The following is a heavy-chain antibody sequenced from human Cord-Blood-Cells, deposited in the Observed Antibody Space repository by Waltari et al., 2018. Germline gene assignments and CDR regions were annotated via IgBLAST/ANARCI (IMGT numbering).Heavy chain of an antibody. Sequence: QVQLQESGPGLVKPSETLSLTCAVSGYSISSGYYWGWILPPPGKGLEWIGSIYHSGSTYYNPSLKSRVTISVDTSKNQFSLKLSSVTAADTAVYYCARVYSGYESYWYFDLWGRGTLVTVSS. D-gene: IGHD5-12*01. J-gene: IGHJ2*01. CDR3: ARVYSGYESYWYFDL. CDR1: GYSISSGYY. V-gene: IGHV4-38-2*01. CDR2: IYHSGST.